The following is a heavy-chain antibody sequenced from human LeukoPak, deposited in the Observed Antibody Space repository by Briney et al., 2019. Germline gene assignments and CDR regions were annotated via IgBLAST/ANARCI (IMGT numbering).Heavy chain of an antibody. V-gene: IGHV1-69*06. CDR1: GDSFSSYA. CDR3: AKQGAVRQDYYMDV. CDR2: VIPIFGTA. J-gene: IGHJ6*03. D-gene: IGHD3-16*01. Sequence: SVKVSCKASGDSFSSYAITWVRQAPGQGLEWLGRVIPIFGTANYPQKFQGRVTITADTFSSTVYIEMTNLTSDDTAVYFCAKQGAVRQDYYMDVWGNGTTVSVS.